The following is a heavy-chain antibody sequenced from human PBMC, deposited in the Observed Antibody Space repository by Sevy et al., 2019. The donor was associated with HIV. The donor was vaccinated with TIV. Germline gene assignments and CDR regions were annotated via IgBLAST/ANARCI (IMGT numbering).Heavy chain of an antibody. CDR3: AKDPSRVLDRDY. CDR2: ISAGGGSA. J-gene: IGHJ4*02. D-gene: IGHD3-3*01. CDR1: EFTFSNYA. Sequence: GGSLRLSCAASEFTFSNYAMNWVRQAPGKGPEWVSSISAGGGSAYYADSVKGRFTVSRDNSKNTLFLQLNSLRAEDTAVYYCAKDPSRVLDRDYWGQGTLVTVSS. V-gene: IGHV3-23*01.